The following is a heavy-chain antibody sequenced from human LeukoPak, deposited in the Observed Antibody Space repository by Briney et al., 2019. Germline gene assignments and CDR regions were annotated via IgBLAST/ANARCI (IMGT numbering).Heavy chain of an antibody. CDR2: IIPIFGTA. V-gene: IGHV1-69*05. CDR3: ARDDTMVRGVIPPYYYYYYMDV. CDR1: GGTFSSYA. D-gene: IGHD3-10*01. Sequence: SMKVSCKASGGTFSSYAISWVRQAPGQGLEWMGGIIPIFGTANYAQKFQGRVTITTDESTGTAYMELSSLRSEDTAVYYCARDDTMVRGVIPPYYYYYYMDVWGKGTTVTVSS. J-gene: IGHJ6*03.